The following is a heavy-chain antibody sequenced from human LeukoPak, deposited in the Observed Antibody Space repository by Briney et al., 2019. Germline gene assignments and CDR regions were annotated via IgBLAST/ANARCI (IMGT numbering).Heavy chain of an antibody. CDR3: ARGQWLVQYAFDI. V-gene: IGHV3-33*01. CDR2: IWYDGSNK. CDR1: GFTFSNYG. Sequence: PGRSLRLSCAASGFTFSNYGIHWVRQAPGKGLEWVAVIWYDGSNKYYADSVKGRFTISRDNSKSSLYLQMNSLRAEDTAVYYCARGQWLVQYAFDIWGQGTMVTVSS. D-gene: IGHD6-19*01. J-gene: IGHJ3*02.